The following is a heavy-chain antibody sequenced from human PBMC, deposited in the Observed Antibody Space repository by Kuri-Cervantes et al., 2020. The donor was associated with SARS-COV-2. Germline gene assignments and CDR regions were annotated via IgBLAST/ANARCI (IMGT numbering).Heavy chain of an antibody. CDR3: AKDRVGVQDF. Sequence: GGSLRLPCAASGFNFSRTDMHWVRQAPGKGLEWVAVISHDGKDSKCIASGTGRFTISRDNSQNPLYLHMKSLRSADTAMYYCAKDRVGVQDFWGQGTLVTVSS. J-gene: IGHJ4*02. CDR1: GFNFSRTD. CDR2: ISHDGKDS. D-gene: IGHD2-21*01. V-gene: IGHV3-30*18.